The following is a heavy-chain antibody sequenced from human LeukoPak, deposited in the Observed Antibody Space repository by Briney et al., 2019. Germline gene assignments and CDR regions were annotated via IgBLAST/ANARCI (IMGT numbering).Heavy chain of an antibody. J-gene: IGHJ3*02. CDR1: GFAFSSYE. V-gene: IGHV3-48*03. Sequence: PGGSLRLSCAASGFAFSSYEMNWVRQAPGKGLEWVSYISSSGSTIYYADSVKGRFTISRDNAKNSLYLQMNSLRAEDTAVYYCARLRWDQGAFDIWGQGTMVTVSS. CDR3: ARLRWDQGAFDI. D-gene: IGHD2-21*01. CDR2: ISSSGSTI.